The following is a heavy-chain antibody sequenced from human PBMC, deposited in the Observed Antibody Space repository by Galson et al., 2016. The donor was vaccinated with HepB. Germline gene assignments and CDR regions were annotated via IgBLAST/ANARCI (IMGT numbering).Heavy chain of an antibody. CDR1: GGSISSGGYF. Sequence: QVQLQESGPGLVKPSQPLSLNCTVSGGSISSGGYFWSWRRPRPGGGRWCSGVHSNSGEHYHDPALKRRVTISLYTSENQVSLKLNSVPAADTAVYFCARERFPPRAHLDYWGQGTLVTVSS. V-gene: IGHV4-31*03. CDR3: ARERFPPRAHLDY. J-gene: IGHJ4*02. CDR2: HSNSGEH.